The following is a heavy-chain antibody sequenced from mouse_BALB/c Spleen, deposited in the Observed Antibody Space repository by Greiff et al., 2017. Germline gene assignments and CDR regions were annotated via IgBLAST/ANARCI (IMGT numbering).Heavy chain of an antibody. V-gene: IGHV1-69*02. D-gene: IGHD2-2*01. CDR1: GYTFTSYW. Sequence: VQLQQPGAELVKPGAPVKLSCKASGYTFTSYWMNWVKQRPGRGLEWIGRIDPSDSETHYNQKFKDKATLTVDKSSSTAYIQLSSLTSEDSAVYYCARSGDGYGYAMDYWGQGTSVTVSS. CDR2: IDPSDSET. J-gene: IGHJ4*01. CDR3: ARSGDGYGYAMDY.